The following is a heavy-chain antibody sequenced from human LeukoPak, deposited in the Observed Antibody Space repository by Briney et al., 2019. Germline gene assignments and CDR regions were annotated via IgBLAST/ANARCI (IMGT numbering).Heavy chain of an antibody. CDR2: VSGYSGIT. Sequence: GASVNVSCKTSGYGFSNFGVSWVRQAPGQGLEWMGWVSGYSGITNYAPKFQGRVTMTTDASTSTAYMEMRSLKSDDTAIYYCARVGATYGDPLEYDFWGQGTLVSVSS. CDR1: GYGFSNFG. V-gene: IGHV1-18*01. D-gene: IGHD4-17*01. J-gene: IGHJ4*02. CDR3: ARVGATYGDPLEYDF.